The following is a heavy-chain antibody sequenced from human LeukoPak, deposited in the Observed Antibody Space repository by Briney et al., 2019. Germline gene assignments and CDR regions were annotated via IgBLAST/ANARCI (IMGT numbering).Heavy chain of an antibody. J-gene: IGHJ4*02. CDR2: IKSDGTTT. D-gene: IGHD1-26*01. Sequence: GASLRLSCAASGFSFSSYWMHWVRQAPGKGLVWVSNIKSDGTTTSYADSVKGRFTISRDNAKNTLYLQMNSLRAEDTAVYYCARVVPLVGATFDYWGQGTLVTVSS. CDR3: ARVVPLVGATFDY. V-gene: IGHV3-74*01. CDR1: GFSFSSYW.